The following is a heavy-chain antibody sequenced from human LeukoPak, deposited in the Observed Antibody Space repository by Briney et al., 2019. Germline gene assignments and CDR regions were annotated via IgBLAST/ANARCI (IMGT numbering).Heavy chain of an antibody. Sequence: GRSLRLSCAAAGFTFSNYAMHWVRQAPGKELEGVAVISDDGSNKYYGDSVKGRLTISRDNSKNTVYLQMNSLRAEDTAVYYCAKDRYSSGWYSDFDYWGQGTLVTVSS. CDR3: AKDRYSSGWYSDFDY. D-gene: IGHD6-19*01. CDR1: GFTFSNYA. V-gene: IGHV3-30*18. J-gene: IGHJ4*02. CDR2: ISDDGSNK.